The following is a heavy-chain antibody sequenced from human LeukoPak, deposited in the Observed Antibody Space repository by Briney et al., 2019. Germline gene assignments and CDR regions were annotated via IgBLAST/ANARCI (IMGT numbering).Heavy chain of an antibody. J-gene: IGHJ6*02. D-gene: IGHD6-6*01. V-gene: IGHV4-59*12. CDR3: ARDRPLGYYYYGMDV. Sequence: PSETLSLTCTVSGGSISSYYWSWIRQPPGKGLEWIGYIYYSGSTNYNPSLKSRVTISVDTSKNQFSLKLSSVTAADTAVYYCARDRPLGYYYYGMDVWGQGTTVTVSS. CDR1: GGSISSYY. CDR2: IYYSGST.